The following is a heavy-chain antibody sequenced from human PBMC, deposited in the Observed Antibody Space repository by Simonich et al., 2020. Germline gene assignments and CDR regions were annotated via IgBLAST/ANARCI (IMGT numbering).Heavy chain of an antibody. J-gene: IGHJ3*02. CDR3: ARNGLEGILKAFDI. CDR1: GYTFTGYY. D-gene: IGHD6-19*01. CDR2: INTNSGGT. V-gene: IGHV1-2*02. Sequence: QVQLVQSGAEVKKPGASVKVSCKASGYTFTGYYMHWVRQAPGQGLGEMGWINTNSGGTNYAQKFQGRVTMTRDTSISTAYMELSRLRSDDTAVYYCARNGLEGILKAFDIWGQGTMVTVSS.